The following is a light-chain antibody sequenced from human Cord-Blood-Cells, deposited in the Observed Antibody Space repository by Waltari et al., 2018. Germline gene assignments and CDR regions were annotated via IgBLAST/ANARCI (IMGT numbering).Light chain of an antibody. CDR1: QGISSW. V-gene: IGKV1-12*01. Sequence: DIQMTQSPSSVSASVGDRVTITCRASQGISSWLAWYQQNPGRAPKRLIYAASSLQSGVPSSFHCSAAVADLTLTSSSLHAEYCATYYWLLANSCPLTVRRGTMVGI. J-gene: IGKJ4*01. CDR2: AAS. CDR3: LLANSCPLT.